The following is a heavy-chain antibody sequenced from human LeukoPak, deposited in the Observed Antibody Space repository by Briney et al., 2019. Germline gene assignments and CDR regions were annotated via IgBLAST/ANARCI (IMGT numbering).Heavy chain of an antibody. CDR2: IKQNGSEK. CDR3: ARGSDSSSPDFDY. V-gene: IGHV3-7*01. CDR1: GFTFSIYW. D-gene: IGHD6-6*01. J-gene: IGHJ4*02. Sequence: QPGGSLRLFCAASGFTFSIYWMSWVRQAPGKGLEWVANIKQNGSEKYYVDSVKGRFTISRDNAKSSLYLQMNSLRAEDTAVYYCARGSDSSSPDFDYWGQGTLVTVSS.